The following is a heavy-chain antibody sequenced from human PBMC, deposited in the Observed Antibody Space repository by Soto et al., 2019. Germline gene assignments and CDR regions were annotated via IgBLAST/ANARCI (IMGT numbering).Heavy chain of an antibody. CDR3: ARDEGTGTPNWFDP. CDR2: ISSSSSYI. J-gene: IGHJ5*02. CDR1: GFPFSSYS. V-gene: IGHV3-21*01. D-gene: IGHD1-1*01. Sequence: GGSLRLSCAASGFPFSSYSMNLVRQSPGKGLEWVSSISSSSSYIYYADSVKGRFTISRDNAKNSLYLQMNSLRAEDTAVYYCARDEGTGTPNWFDPWGQGTLVTVSS.